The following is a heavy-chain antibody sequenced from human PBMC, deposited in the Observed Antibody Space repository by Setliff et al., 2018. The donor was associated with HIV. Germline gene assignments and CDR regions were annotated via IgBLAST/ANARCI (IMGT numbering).Heavy chain of an antibody. Sequence: ASVKVSCKASGYTFTSYAVHWVRQAPGQRLEWMGWINAGNGNTKYSQKFQGRVTITRDTSASTAYMELSSLRSEDTAVYYCARDNPSELLFDYWGQGTLVTVSS. J-gene: IGHJ4*02. V-gene: IGHV1-3*01. CDR2: INAGNGNT. CDR3: ARDNPSELLFDY. CDR1: GYTFTSYA. D-gene: IGHD1-26*01.